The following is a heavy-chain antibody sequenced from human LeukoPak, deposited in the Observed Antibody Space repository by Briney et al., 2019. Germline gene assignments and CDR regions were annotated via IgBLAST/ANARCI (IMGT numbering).Heavy chain of an antibody. J-gene: IGHJ4*02. CDR1: GGSISNYY. CDR2: IYYSGST. V-gene: IGHV4-59*08. Sequence: PSETLSLTCTVSGGSISNYYWSWLRQPPGKGLEWIGYIYYSGSTNYNPSLRSRVTISVDTSKSQFSLNLRFVTAADTAVYDCARHRYSGSFSFDYWGQGTLVTVSS. CDR3: ARHRYSGSFSFDY. D-gene: IGHD1-26*01.